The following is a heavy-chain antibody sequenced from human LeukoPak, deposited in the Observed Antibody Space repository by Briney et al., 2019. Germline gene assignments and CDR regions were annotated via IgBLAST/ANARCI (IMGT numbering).Heavy chain of an antibody. D-gene: IGHD3-22*01. J-gene: IGHJ4*02. Sequence: GESLRLSCAASGFTFSSYGLNWVRQAPGKGLEWVSSISSGGHIYYEDSVKGRFTISRDNAKNSLYLQMNSLRAEDTAVYYCARDQDGGKYYYESSGYSHWGQGILVTV. CDR1: GFTFSSYG. CDR2: ISSGGHI. CDR3: ARDQDGGKYYYESSGYSH. V-gene: IGHV3-21*01.